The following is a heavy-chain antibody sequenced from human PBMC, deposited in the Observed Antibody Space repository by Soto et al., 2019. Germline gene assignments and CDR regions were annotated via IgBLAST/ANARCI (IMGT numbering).Heavy chain of an antibody. CDR2: ISSSSSYI. CDR1: GFTFSSYS. CDR3: ASLPITEDYYYYMDV. D-gene: IGHD3-3*01. J-gene: IGHJ6*03. Sequence: GGSLRLSCAASGFTFSSYSMNWVRQAPGKGLEWVSSISSSSSYIYYADSVKGRFTISRDNAKNSLYLQMNSLRAEDTAVYYCASLPITEDYYYYMDVWGKGTTVTVSS. V-gene: IGHV3-21*01.